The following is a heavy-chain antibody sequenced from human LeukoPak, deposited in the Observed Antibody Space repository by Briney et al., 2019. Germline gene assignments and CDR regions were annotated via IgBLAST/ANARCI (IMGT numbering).Heavy chain of an antibody. CDR2: ISGSGGST. Sequence: GGSLRLSCAASGFTFSSYSMNWVRQAPGKWLEWVSAISGSGGSTYYADSVKGRFTISRDNAKNSLYLQMNSLRAEDTAVYYCAELGITMIGGVWGKGTTVTVSS. CDR3: AELGITMIGGV. V-gene: IGHV3-23*01. J-gene: IGHJ6*04. D-gene: IGHD3-10*02. CDR1: GFTFSSYS.